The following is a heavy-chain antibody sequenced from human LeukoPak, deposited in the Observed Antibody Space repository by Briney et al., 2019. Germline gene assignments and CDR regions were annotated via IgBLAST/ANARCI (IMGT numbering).Heavy chain of an antibody. CDR2: IYNSWTT. V-gene: IGHV4-61*02. J-gene: IGHJ4*02. CDR1: GDSVSSGSNY. Sequence: SQTLSLTCTVSGDSVSSGSNYWSWIRQPAGKGLEWIVRIYNSWTTNYNPSLKSRVTISVDTSKNQFSLKLSSVTAADTAVYYCARFSPRAMGNYLDFWGQGTLVTVSS. D-gene: IGHD7-27*01. CDR3: ARFSPRAMGNYLDF.